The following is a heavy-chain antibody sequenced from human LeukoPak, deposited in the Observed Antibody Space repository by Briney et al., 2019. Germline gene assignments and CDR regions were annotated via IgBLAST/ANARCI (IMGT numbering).Heavy chain of an antibody. J-gene: IGHJ4*02. Sequence: PGGTLRLSCAASGCTFSDYTMSWVRQAPGKGLEWVSSISGGSRSIHYVDSVKGRFTISRDNAKNSLYLQMNSLRAEDTAVYYCARDYFYCGGDCFVDYWGQGTLVTVSS. V-gene: IGHV3-21*01. D-gene: IGHD2-21*02. CDR2: ISGGSRSI. CDR3: ARDYFYCGGDCFVDY. CDR1: GCTFSDYT.